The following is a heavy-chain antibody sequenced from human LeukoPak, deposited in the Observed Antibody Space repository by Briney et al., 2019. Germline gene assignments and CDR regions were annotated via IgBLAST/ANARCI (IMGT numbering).Heavy chain of an antibody. CDR1: GFTFNTYS. Sequence: GGSLRLSCAASGFTFNTYSMNWVRQAPGKGLEWVSSINSYGDYIYYADSVKGRFTISRDNAKNSLYLQMNSLRAGDTAVYYCARDLHIVVEASDRVYFLDSWGQGTLVAVSS. D-gene: IGHD2-21*01. V-gene: IGHV3-21*01. J-gene: IGHJ4*02. CDR2: INSYGDYI. CDR3: ARDLHIVVEASDRVYFLDS.